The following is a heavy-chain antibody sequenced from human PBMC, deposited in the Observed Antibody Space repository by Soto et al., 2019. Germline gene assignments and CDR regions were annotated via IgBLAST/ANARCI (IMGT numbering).Heavy chain of an antibody. Sequence: GASVKVSCKASGGTFSSYAISWVRQAPGQGLEWMGGIIPIFGTANYTQKFQGRVTITADESTSTAYMELSSLRSEDTAVYYCARDPPSGGNKNAFDIWGQGTMVTVSS. CDR3: ARDPPSGGNKNAFDI. J-gene: IGHJ3*02. CDR1: GGTFSSYA. CDR2: IIPIFGTA. V-gene: IGHV1-69*13. D-gene: IGHD3-16*01.